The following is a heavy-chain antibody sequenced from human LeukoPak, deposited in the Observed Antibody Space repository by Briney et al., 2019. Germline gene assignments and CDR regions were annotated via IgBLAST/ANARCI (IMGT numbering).Heavy chain of an antibody. CDR3: ARDSGFGEFTNY. V-gene: IGHV3-66*01. CDR2: IYSGGST. J-gene: IGHJ4*02. CDR1: GFTVSSNH. Sequence: PGGSLRLSCAASGFTVSSNHMSWVRQAPGKGLEWVSVIYSGGSTYYADSVKGRFTISRDNSKNTLYLQMNTLRAEDTAVYYCARDSGFGEFTNYWGQGTLVTVYS. D-gene: IGHD3-10*01.